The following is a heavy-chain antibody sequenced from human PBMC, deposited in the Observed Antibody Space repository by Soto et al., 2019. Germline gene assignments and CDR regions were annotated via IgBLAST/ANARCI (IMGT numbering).Heavy chain of an antibody. CDR1: GYTFTSYY. V-gene: IGHV1-46*01. Sequence: ASVKVSCKASGYTFTSYYMHWVRQAPGQGLEWMGIINPSGGSTSYARKFQGRVTMTRDTSTSTVYMELSSLRSEDTAVYYCARIPRRGSSGGSGYFDYWGQGTLVTVSS. CDR3: ARIPRRGSSGGSGYFDY. J-gene: IGHJ4*02. CDR2: INPSGGST. D-gene: IGHD2-15*01.